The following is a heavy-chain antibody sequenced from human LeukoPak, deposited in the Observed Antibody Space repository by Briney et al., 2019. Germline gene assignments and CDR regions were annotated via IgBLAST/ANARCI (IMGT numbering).Heavy chain of an antibody. CDR3: ARDSIPVSGSFDY. CDR2: ISSCGSTI. CDR1: GFNFSDYY. D-gene: IGHD6-25*01. J-gene: IGHJ4*02. Sequence: PGGSLRLFCAASGFNFSDYYMRWIRQAPGKGLEWVSYISSCGSTIYYADSVTGRHIISRDNAKDSLYLQLNSLSAEGTAVYYCARDSIPVSGSFDYWGQGTLVTVSS. V-gene: IGHV3-11*04.